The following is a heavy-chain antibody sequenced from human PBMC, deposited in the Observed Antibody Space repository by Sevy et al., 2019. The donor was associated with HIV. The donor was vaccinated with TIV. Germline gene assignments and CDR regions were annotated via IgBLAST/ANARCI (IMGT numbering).Heavy chain of an antibody. V-gene: IGHV3-30*03. CDR2: ISYDGSNK. CDR1: GFTFSSFG. D-gene: IGHD2-15*01. CDR3: AREGCSGGSCYYGGYWYFDL. J-gene: IGHJ2*01. Sequence: GGSLRLSSTASGFTFSSFGMHWVRQAPGKGLEWVAVISYDGSNKYYADFVKGRFTISRDNSKNTLYLQMNSLRAEDTAVYYCAREGCSGGSCYYGGYWYFDLWGRGTLVTVSS.